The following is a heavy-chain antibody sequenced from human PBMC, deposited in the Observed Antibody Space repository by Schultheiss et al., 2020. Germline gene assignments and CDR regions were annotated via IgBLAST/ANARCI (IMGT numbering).Heavy chain of an antibody. Sequence: GGSLRLSCAASGVTVTDYLSWIRQAPGQGLEWLSYISGTGESVYYADSVKGRFTTSRNNAKNTPYLQMNSLRADDTAVYYCAKGSSGRLVIKPYYFDYWGQGTLVTVSS. V-gene: IGHV3-11*01. J-gene: IGHJ4*02. CDR3: AKGSSGRLVIKPYYFDY. D-gene: IGHD3-9*01. CDR1: GVTVTDY. CDR2: ISGTGESV.